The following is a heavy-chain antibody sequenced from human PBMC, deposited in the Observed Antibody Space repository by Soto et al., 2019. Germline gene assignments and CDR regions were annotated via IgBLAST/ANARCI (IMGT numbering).Heavy chain of an antibody. V-gene: IGHV1-18*01. CDR2: ISAYNGNT. CDR1: GYTFSSYH. Sequence: QIQLVQSGAEVKKPGASVKVSCKASGYTFSSYHITWVRQAPGQGLEWMGWISAYNGNTNFAQNLQGRVTMTTDPSTSTAYMELRSLRSDDTAVYYCARDLPPVDYWGQGTLVTVSS. CDR3: ARDLPPVDY. J-gene: IGHJ4*02.